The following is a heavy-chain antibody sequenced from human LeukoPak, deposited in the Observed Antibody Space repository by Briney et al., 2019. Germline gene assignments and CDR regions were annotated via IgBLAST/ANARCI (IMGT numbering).Heavy chain of an antibody. CDR2: ISAGNGNT. V-gene: IGHV1-3*01. D-gene: IGHD3-22*01. Sequence: ASVKVSCKASGYTFTSYYMHWVRQAPGQRLEWMGWISAGNGNTKYSQKFQGRVTITRDTSASTAYMELSSLRSEDTAVYYCARSFYYYDSSGYYPYYFDYWGQGTLVTVSS. CDR3: ARSFYYYDSSGYYPYYFDY. CDR1: GYTFTSYY. J-gene: IGHJ4*02.